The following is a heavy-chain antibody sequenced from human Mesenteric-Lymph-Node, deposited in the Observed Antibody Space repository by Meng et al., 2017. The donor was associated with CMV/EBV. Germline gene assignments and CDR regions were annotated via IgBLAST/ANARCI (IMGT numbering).Heavy chain of an antibody. J-gene: IGHJ5*02. V-gene: IGHV3-9*01. CDR2: IAWNSGRR. CDR3: TKDISPGGLDH. D-gene: IGHD3-10*01. Sequence: SLMISCAASGFTVDGFAMDWLRQRPGKVLELVSGIAWNSGRRDYADSVKGRFTISRDDAENSLYLEMNSLRADDTALYFCTKDISPGGLDHWGQGTLVTVSS. CDR1: GFTVDGFA.